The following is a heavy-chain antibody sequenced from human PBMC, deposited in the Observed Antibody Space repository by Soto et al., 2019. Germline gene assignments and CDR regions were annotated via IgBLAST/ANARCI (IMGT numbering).Heavy chain of an antibody. CDR3: AKLSDRDYGDQIDS. D-gene: IGHD4-17*01. Sequence: EVQLLESGGGLVQPGGSLRLSCAASGFAFSTYAMTWVRQAPGMGLEWVSTSGSGGSTYYADSVKGQFTISRDNSKNTLYLQVSSLRADDTAVYFCAKLSDRDYGDQIDSWGQGTLVTVSS. J-gene: IGHJ4*02. V-gene: IGHV3-23*01. CDR2: SGSGGST. CDR1: GFAFSTYA.